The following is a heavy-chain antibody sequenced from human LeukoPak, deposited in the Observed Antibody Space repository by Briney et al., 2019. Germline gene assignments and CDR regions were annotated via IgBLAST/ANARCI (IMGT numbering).Heavy chain of an antibody. J-gene: IGHJ4*02. CDR1: GGTFSSYA. CDR3: AAGPRGYSYGPTRFDY. CDR2: IIPIFGTA. V-gene: IGHV1-69*13. Sequence: APVKVSCKASGGTFSSYAISWVRQAPGQGLEWMGGIIPIFGTANYAQKFQGRVTITADESTSTAYMELSSLRSEDTAVYYCAAGPRGYSYGPTRFDYWGQGTLVTVSS. D-gene: IGHD5-18*01.